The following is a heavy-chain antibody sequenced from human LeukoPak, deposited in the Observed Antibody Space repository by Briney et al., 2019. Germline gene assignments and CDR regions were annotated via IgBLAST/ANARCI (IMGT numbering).Heavy chain of an antibody. CDR2: IKQDGSGK. J-gene: IGHJ4*02. CDR3: ATPSRGYSGYDYYFDY. Sequence: SGGSLRLSCAASGFTLSSYWMSWVRQAPGKGREWVANIKQDGSGKYYVDSVKGRFTISRDNAKNSLYLQMNSLRAEDTAVYYCATPSRGYSGYDYYFDYWGQGTLVTVSS. D-gene: IGHD5-12*01. V-gene: IGHV3-7*01. CDR1: GFTLSSYW.